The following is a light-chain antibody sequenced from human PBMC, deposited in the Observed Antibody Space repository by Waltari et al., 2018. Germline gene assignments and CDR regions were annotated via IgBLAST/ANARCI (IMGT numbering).Light chain of an antibody. V-gene: IGKV3-15*01. CDR2: GAS. Sequence: EIVMTQSPATLSVSPGERATLSCRASQSVSSDLAWYQQKPGQAPRLLFYGASTRATGIQARFSGSGSGTDFTLSISSLQSEDFALYYCQQYNDWPKITFGQGTRLEIK. CDR3: QQYNDWPKIT. CDR1: QSVSSD. J-gene: IGKJ5*01.